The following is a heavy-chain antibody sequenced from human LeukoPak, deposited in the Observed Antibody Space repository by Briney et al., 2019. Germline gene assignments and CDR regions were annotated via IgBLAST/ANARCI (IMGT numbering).Heavy chain of an antibody. V-gene: IGHV1-69*05. J-gene: IGHJ4*02. CDR1: VGTFSSYA. D-gene: IGHD5-18*01. CDR2: IIPIFGTA. Sequence: SVKVSCKASVGTFSSYAISWVRQAPGQGLEWMGRIIPIFGTANYAQKFQGRVTITTDESTSTAYMELSSLRSEDTAVYYCARERDRGYSYGYGYWGQGTLVTVSS. CDR3: ARERDRGYSYGYGY.